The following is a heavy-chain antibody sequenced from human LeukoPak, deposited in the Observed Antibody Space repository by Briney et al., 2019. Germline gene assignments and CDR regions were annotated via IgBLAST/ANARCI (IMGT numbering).Heavy chain of an antibody. Sequence: GGSLRLSCAASGFTFSSYSMNWVRQAPGKGLEWVSAISGSGGSTYYADSVKGRFTISRDNSKNTLYLQMNSLRAEDTAVYCCAKIYGDYPIDYWGQGTLVTVSS. D-gene: IGHD4-17*01. V-gene: IGHV3-23*01. CDR3: AKIYGDYPIDY. J-gene: IGHJ4*02. CDR2: ISGSGGST. CDR1: GFTFSSYS.